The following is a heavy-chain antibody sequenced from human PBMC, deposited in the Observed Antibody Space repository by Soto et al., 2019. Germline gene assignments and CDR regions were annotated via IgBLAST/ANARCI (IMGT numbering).Heavy chain of an antibody. J-gene: IGHJ3*02. V-gene: IGHV3-23*01. CDR1: GFTFSSYA. Sequence: GGSLRLSCAASGFTFSSYAMSWVRQAPGKGLEWVSAISGSGGSTYYADSVKGRFTISRDNSKNTLYLQMNSLRAEDTAVYYCAKPSSSGWYAHPDDAFDIWGQGTMVTVS. D-gene: IGHD6-19*01. CDR3: AKPSSSGWYAHPDDAFDI. CDR2: ISGSGGST.